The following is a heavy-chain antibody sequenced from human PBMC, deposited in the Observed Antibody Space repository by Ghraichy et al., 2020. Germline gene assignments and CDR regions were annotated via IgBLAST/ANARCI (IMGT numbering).Heavy chain of an antibody. J-gene: IGHJ6*02. Sequence: GGSLRLSCAASGFTFSSYSMNWVRQAPGKGLEWVSSISSSSSYIYYADSVKGRFTISRDNAKNSLYLQMNSLRAEDTAVYYCARGVATASCRYGMDVWGQGTTVTVSS. CDR2: ISSSSSYI. CDR1: GFTFSSYS. V-gene: IGHV3-21*01. CDR3: ARGVATASCRYGMDV. D-gene: IGHD5-18*01.